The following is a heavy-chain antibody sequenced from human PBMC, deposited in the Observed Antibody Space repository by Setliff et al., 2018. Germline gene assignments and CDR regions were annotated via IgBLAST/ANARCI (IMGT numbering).Heavy chain of an antibody. J-gene: IGHJ4*02. V-gene: IGHV4-38-2*02. CDR2: FFHTGST. CDR1: GYSISSGYY. CDR3: VRVRVVQGYYEFDS. Sequence: SETLSLTCTVSGYSISSGYYWGWIRQPPGKGLEWLGSFFHTGSTYYKSSLKSRVSISIDTSKNHFSLGLSSVIAADTATYYCVRVRVVQGYYEFDSWGQGALVTVPQ. D-gene: IGHD3-16*01.